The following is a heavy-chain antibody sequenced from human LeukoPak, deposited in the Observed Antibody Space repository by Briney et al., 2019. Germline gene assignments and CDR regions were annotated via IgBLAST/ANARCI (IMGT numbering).Heavy chain of an antibody. CDR2: IKQDGSEK. V-gene: IGHV3-7*04. Sequence: GGSLRLSCATSGFTVSSYHMSRVRQAPGKGLEWVANIKQDGSEKYYVDSVKGRFTISRDNSKNTLYLQMNSLRAEDTAVYYCAKEAKGSYFDYWGQGTLVTVSS. CDR1: GFTVSSYH. D-gene: IGHD2-15*01. J-gene: IGHJ4*02. CDR3: AKEAKGSYFDY.